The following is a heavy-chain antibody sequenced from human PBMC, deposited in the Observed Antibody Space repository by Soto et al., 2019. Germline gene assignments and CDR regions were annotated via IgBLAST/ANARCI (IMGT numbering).Heavy chain of an antibody. CDR3: AKDRLPIVLSDY. V-gene: IGHV3-23*01. J-gene: IGHJ4*02. CDR2: ISGSGGST. Sequence: EVQLLESGGGLVQPGGSLRLSCAASGFTFSSYAMSWVRQAPGKGLEWVSAISGSGGSTYYADSVNGRFTISRDNSKNTLYLQMNSLRADDTAVYYCAKDRLPIVLSDYWGQGTLVTVSS. CDR1: GFTFSSYA. D-gene: IGHD2-15*01.